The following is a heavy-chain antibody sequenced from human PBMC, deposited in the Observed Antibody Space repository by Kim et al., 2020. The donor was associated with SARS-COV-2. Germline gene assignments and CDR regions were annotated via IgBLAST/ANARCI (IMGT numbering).Heavy chain of an antibody. V-gene: IGHV3-23*01. D-gene: IGHD6-19*01. J-gene: IGHJ6*02. CDR3: AKVMEGYSSGWYRGDYGMDV. CDR1: GFTFSRYG. Sequence: GGSLRLSCAASGFTFSRYGMSWVRQAPGKGLEWVSVISGSGGSTYYADSVKGRFTISRDKSKNTLYVQMNSLRAEDTAIYYCAKVMEGYSSGWYRGDYGMDVWGQGTTVTVSS. CDR2: ISGSGGST.